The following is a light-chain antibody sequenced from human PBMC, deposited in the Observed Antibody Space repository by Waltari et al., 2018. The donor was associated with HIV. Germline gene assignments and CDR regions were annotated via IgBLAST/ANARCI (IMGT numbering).Light chain of an antibody. Sequence: SSELTLDPAVSVALGQTVRLTCQGHSLRHSSACWYQHKPGQAPLLVAYGKDKRPSGIPDRFSGSSSGNTASLTITGAQAEDEADYYCNSRDNNGHHLVFAPGTTVTVL. CDR2: GKD. J-gene: IGLJ1*01. CDR3: NSRDNNGHHLV. CDR1: SLRHSS. V-gene: IGLV3-19*01.